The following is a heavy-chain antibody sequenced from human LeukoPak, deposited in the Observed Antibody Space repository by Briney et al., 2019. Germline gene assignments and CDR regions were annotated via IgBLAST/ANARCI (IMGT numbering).Heavy chain of an antibody. J-gene: IGHJ4*02. CDR2: MHYSGDS. Sequence: PSETLSLTCTVSGNSISSFFWSWIRQPPGKGLEWIGSMHYSGDSKYNPSLRSGVSLSIDTSKQQFSLRLSSVTAADTAVYYCARDLELERNRWNYFESWGQGALVTVSS. D-gene: IGHD1-1*01. V-gene: IGHV4-59*01. CDR3: ARDLELERNRWNYFES. CDR1: GNSISSFF.